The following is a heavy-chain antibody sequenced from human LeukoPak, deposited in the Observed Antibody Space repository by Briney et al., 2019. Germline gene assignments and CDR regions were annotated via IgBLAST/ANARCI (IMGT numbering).Heavy chain of an antibody. CDR2: IKPSGGST. CDR1: GYTFNTYH. D-gene: IGHD7-27*01. J-gene: IGHJ2*01. V-gene: IGHV1-46*02. Sequence: ASVKVSCKASGYTFNTYHIHWVRQAPGPGPEWMGIIKPSGGSTTYAQNFQGRVAMTRDTSTSTVYMELSSLTSEDTAVYYCARDYGGNWGTYNYFDLWGRGTLVTVSS. CDR3: ARDYGGNWGTYNYFDL.